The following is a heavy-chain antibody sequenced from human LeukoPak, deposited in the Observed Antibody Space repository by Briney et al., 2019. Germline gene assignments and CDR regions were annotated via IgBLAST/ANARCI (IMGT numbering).Heavy chain of an antibody. D-gene: IGHD6-13*01. J-gene: IGHJ4*02. CDR3: ARTQQQLIFDY. CDR2: ISSSSSTI. V-gene: IGHV3-48*01. CDR1: GFTFSSYS. Sequence: GGSLRLSCAASGFTFSSYSMNWVRQAPGKGLEWVSYISSSSSTIYYADSVKGRFTISRDTAKNSLYLQMNGLRAEDTAVYYCARTQQQLIFDYWGQGTLVTVSS.